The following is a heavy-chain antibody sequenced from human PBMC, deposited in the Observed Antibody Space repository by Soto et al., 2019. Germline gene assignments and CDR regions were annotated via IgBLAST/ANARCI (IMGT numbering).Heavy chain of an antibody. D-gene: IGHD5-18*01. J-gene: IGHJ4*02. CDR3: ARRARMGSQLWLPFDY. V-gene: IGHV4-59*08. Sequence: SETLSLTCTVSGGSISSYYWSWIRQPPGKGLEWIGYIYYSGSTNYNPSLKSRVTISVDTSKNQFSLKLSSVTAADTAVYYCARRARMGSQLWLPFDYWAQGTLVTVS. CDR1: GGSISSYY. CDR2: IYYSGST.